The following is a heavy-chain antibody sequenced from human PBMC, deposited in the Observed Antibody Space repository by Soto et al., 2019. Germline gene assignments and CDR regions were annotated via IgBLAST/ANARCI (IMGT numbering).Heavy chain of an antibody. CDR2: IIPSYDRT. J-gene: IGHJ4*02. CDR1: GDAFKSYA. V-gene: IGHV1-69*06. Sequence: QVLLLQSGSEVKKAGSSVKVSCKASGDAFKSYAIHWVRQAPGQGLEYMGRIIPSYDRTKYAQKFQGRLTLTADMYTSTVYMEFSSLRSEDTAVYYCAGDPTSDCGDDTFDYWGQGTKVIVSS. D-gene: IGHD4-17*01. CDR3: AGDPTSDCGDDTFDY.